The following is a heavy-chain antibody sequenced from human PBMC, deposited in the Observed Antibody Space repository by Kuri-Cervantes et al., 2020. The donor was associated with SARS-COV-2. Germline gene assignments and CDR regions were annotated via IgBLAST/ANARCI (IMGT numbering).Heavy chain of an antibody. Sequence: GESLKISCAASGFTFSSYGMHWVRQAPGKGLEWVAVISYDGSNKYYADSVKGRFTISRDNSKNTLYLQMNSLRAEDTAVYYCAREVTIFGAVSRGFDPWGQGTLVTVSS. CDR1: GFTFSSYG. D-gene: IGHD3-3*01. CDR3: AREVTIFGAVSRGFDP. CDR2: ISYDGSNK. J-gene: IGHJ5*02. V-gene: IGHV3-30*12.